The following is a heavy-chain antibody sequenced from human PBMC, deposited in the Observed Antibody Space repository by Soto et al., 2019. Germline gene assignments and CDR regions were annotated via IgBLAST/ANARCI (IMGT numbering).Heavy chain of an antibody. Sequence: EVCLRRSCAASGFTFSRYGMHWVRQASGPGLERVAVIWYDGSNKYYADSVKGRFTISRDNSKNTLYLQMNSLRAEDTAVYYWAKANRRLRALYIWGHGTMVTVSS. D-gene: IGHD3-16*01. CDR3: AKANRRLRALYI. CDR1: GFTFSRYG. CDR2: IWYDGSNK. V-gene: IGHV3-33*06. J-gene: IGHJ3*02.